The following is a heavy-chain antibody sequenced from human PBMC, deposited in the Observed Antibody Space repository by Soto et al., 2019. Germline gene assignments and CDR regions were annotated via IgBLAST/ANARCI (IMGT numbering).Heavy chain of an antibody. CDR2: MNPNSGNT. V-gene: IGHV1-8*01. Sequence: QVQLVQSGAEVKKPGASVKVSCKASGYTFISYDINWVRQATGQGLESMGWMNPNSGNTGYTQKFQGRVTMTRNTSISTAYMELSSLRSEDTAVYYCARGIPRDFGWSSRGAFDIWGQGTMVTVSS. CDR1: GYTFISYD. J-gene: IGHJ3*02. D-gene: IGHD3-9*01. CDR3: ARGIPRDFGWSSRGAFDI.